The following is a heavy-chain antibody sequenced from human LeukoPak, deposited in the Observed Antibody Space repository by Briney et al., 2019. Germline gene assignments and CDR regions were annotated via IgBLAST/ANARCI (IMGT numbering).Heavy chain of an antibody. Sequence: SETLSLTCAVYGGSFSGYYWSWIRQPPGKGLEWIGEINHSGSTNYNPSLKSRVTISVDTSKNQFSLKLSSVTAADTALYYCARHGASVYYYYFDYWGQGALVTVSS. CDR1: GGSFSGYY. CDR2: INHSGST. V-gene: IGHV4-34*01. CDR3: ARHGASVYYYYFDY. J-gene: IGHJ4*02. D-gene: IGHD3-22*01.